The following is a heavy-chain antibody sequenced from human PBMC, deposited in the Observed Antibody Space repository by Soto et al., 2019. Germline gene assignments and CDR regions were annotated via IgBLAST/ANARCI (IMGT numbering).Heavy chain of an antibody. D-gene: IGHD6-6*01. Sequence: GGSLRLSCAASGFTVSSNYMSWVRQAPGKGLEWVSVIYSGGSTYCADSVKGRFTISRDNSKNTLYLQMNSLRAEDTAVYYCARDLDSSSEIYYYGMDVWGQGTTVTVSS. CDR2: IYSGGST. CDR3: ARDLDSSSEIYYYGMDV. CDR1: GFTVSSNY. J-gene: IGHJ6*02. V-gene: IGHV3-53*01.